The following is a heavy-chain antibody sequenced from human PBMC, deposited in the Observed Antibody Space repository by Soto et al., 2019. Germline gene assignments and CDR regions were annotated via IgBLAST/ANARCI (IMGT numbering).Heavy chain of an antibody. CDR2: IYYSGST. V-gene: IGHV4-39*01. CDR1: GGSISSSSYY. D-gene: IGHD5-18*01. J-gene: IGHJ6*02. Sequence: NPSETLSLTCTVSGGSISSSSYYWGWIRQPPGKGLEWIGSIYYSGSTYYNPTLKSRVTISVDTSKNQFYLKLSSLTAADTAVYYCARLGDSYGYSYYYGMDVWGQGTTVTVSS. CDR3: ARLGDSYGYSYYYGMDV.